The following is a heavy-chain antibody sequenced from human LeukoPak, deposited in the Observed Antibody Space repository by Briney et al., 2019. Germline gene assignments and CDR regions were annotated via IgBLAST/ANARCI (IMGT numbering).Heavy chain of an antibody. CDR2: ISGSGGST. J-gene: IGHJ4*02. CDR1: GFTFSSYA. D-gene: IGHD3-22*01. V-gene: IGHV3-23*01. Sequence: GGPLRLSCAASGFTFSSYAMSWVRQAPGKGLEWVSAISGSGGSTYYADSVKGRFTISRDNSKNTLYLQMNSLRAEDTAVYYCARIGSGYYDSSGYYHYFDYWGQGTLVTVSS. CDR3: ARIGSGYYDSSGYYHYFDY.